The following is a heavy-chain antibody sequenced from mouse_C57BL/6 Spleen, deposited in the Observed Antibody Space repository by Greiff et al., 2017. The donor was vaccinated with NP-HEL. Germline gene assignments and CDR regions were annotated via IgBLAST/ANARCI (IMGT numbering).Heavy chain of an antibody. Sequence: EVQVVESGGGLVKPGGSLKLSCAASGFTFSDYGMHWVRQAPEKGLEWVAYISSGSSTIYYADTVKGRFTISRDNAKNTLFLQMTSLRSEDTAMYYCARENYITTVPWYFDVWGTGTTVTVSS. CDR1: GFTFSDYG. CDR2: ISSGSSTI. D-gene: IGHD1-1*01. J-gene: IGHJ1*03. V-gene: IGHV5-17*01. CDR3: ARENYITTVPWYFDV.